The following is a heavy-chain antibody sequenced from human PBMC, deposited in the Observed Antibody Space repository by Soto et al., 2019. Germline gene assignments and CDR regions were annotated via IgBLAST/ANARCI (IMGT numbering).Heavy chain of an antibody. CDR2: IYHSGST. CDR1: GGSISSGGYS. D-gene: IGHD3-10*01. V-gene: IGHV4-30-2*06. Sequence: SETLSLTCAVSGGSISSGGYSWSWIRQSPGKGLEWIGYIYHSGSTYYNPSLKSRVTISVDRSKNQFSLKLSSVTAADTAVYYCARGIRFGELPYYFDYWGQGTLVTVSS. J-gene: IGHJ4*02. CDR3: ARGIRFGELPYYFDY.